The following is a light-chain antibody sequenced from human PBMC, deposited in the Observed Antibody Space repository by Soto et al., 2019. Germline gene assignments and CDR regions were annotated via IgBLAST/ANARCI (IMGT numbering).Light chain of an antibody. V-gene: IGKV3-15*01. J-gene: IGKJ1*01. CDR2: GAS. Sequence: EIVLTQSPFTLSFSPGERSTLSCRASQSVRSMYLAWYQQKPGQAPRLLIYGASTRATGIPARFSGSGSGTEFTLTISSLQPDDFATYYCQQYNSYSRTFGQGTKVDIK. CDR3: QQYNSYSRT. CDR1: QSVRSMY.